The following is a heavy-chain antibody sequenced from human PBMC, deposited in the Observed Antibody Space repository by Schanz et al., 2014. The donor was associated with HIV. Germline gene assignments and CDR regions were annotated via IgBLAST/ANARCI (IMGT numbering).Heavy chain of an antibody. D-gene: IGHD3-10*01. CDR2: ISHNGNND. CDR3: AKAGLFFGQLWLGFFDY. J-gene: IGHJ4*02. CDR1: GFTFSTND. Sequence: QVHLVESGGGVVQPGKSLRLSCAASGFTFSTNDMHWVRQLPGKGLEGVAVISHNGNNDYDAESVKGRFTISRDNSKNTLDLQMNNLKPEDTAVYYCAKAGLFFGQLWLGFFDYWGQGAQVTVSS. V-gene: IGHV3-30*18.